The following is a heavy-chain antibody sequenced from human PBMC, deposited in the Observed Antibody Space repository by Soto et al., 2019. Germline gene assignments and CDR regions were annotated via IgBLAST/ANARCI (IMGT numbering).Heavy chain of an antibody. V-gene: IGHV3-30-3*01. CDR1: GFTFTSHA. J-gene: IGHJ4*02. D-gene: IGHD2-21*01. CDR2: ISYDGSSK. CDR3: ARDRLAEVVIGTRFGCDY. Sequence: GGSLRLSCAVSGFTFTSHAIHWVRQAPGKGLEWMALISYDGSSKYYADSVKGRFTISRDNSKNTLYLQMNSLRVEDTALYYCARDRLAEVVIGTRFGCDYWGQGTLVTV.